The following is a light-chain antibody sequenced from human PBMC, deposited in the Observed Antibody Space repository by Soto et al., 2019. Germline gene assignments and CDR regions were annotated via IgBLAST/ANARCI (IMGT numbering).Light chain of an antibody. CDR1: SSNIGRNT. V-gene: IGLV1-44*01. J-gene: IGLJ1*01. CDR2: SNN. Sequence: QPVLTQPPSASGTPGQRVTISCSGSSSNIGRNTVSWYQQLPGTAPKLLIYSNNERPSGVPDRFSGSKSGTSASLAISGLQFEDEADYYCASWDNSLNGYVFGAGTKLTVL. CDR3: ASWDNSLNGYV.